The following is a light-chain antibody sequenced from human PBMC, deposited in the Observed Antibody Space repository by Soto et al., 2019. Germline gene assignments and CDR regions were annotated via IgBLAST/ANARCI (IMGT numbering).Light chain of an antibody. CDR2: SAS. Sequence: IRMTQSPSSLSASVGDRVTITCRASQGIDNSLAWFRKRPGKVPQLLVYSASTLEPGVPSRFSGSGSGTDFTLTISSLQPEDVATYYCLKYNTAPWTFGHGTKVEI. CDR1: QGIDNS. V-gene: IGKV1-27*01. CDR3: LKYNTAPWT. J-gene: IGKJ1*01.